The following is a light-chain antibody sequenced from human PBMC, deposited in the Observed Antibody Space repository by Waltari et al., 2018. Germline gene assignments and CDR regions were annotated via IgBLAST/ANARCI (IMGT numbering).Light chain of an antibody. CDR2: WAS. V-gene: IGKV4-1*01. J-gene: IGKJ1*01. CDR3: HQYYSDPPTT. CDR1: QSLFYSSNNKNY. Sequence: IVLTQSPDSLAVSLGERATINCRSSQSLFYSSNNKNYLAWYQKKPGQPPKMLIYWASTRESGVPDRFSGSGFVTDFSLTISNLQAEDVAVYYCHQYYSDPPTTFGQGTKVEIK.